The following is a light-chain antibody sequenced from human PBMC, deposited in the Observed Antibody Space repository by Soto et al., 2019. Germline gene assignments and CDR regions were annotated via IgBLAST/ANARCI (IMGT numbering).Light chain of an antibody. CDR1: EGVSNS. CDR3: QHRAGWPPALT. CDR2: NAS. Sequence: ETVLTQSPATLSLSPGERATLSCRASEGVSNSLAWYQHKPGQAPRLLIYNASNRATGIPARFSGSGSGTDFTLTISSLEPEDFAVYFCQHRAGWPPALTFGGGTKVDI. J-gene: IGKJ4*01. V-gene: IGKV3-11*01.